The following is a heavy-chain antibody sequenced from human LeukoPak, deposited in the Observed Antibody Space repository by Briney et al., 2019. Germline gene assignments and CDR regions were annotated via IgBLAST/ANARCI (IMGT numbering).Heavy chain of an antibody. CDR1: GFTFSGYA. Sequence: GRSLRLSCAASGFTFSGYAMHWVRQAPGKGLEWVAVISYDGSNKYYADSVKGRFTISRDSSKNTLYLQMNSLRAEDTAVYYCARSYYDILTGFVDVWGKGTTVTVSS. J-gene: IGHJ6*04. D-gene: IGHD3-9*01. CDR3: ARSYYDILTGFVDV. V-gene: IGHV3-30*04. CDR2: ISYDGSNK.